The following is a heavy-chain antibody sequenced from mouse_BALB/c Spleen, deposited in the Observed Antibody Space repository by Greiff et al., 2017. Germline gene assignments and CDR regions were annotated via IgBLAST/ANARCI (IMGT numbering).Heavy chain of an antibody. V-gene: IGHV1S81*02. J-gene: IGHJ4*01. CDR2: INPSNGGT. Sequence: QVQLKQSGAELVKPGASVKLSCKASGYTFTSYYMYWVKQRPGQGLEWIGEINPSNGGTNFNEKFKSKATLTVDKSSSTAYMQLSSLTSEDSAVYYCTRSGVLRPYAMDYWGQGTSVTVSS. CDR3: TRSGVLRPYAMDY. CDR1: GYTFTSYY. D-gene: IGHD1-2*01.